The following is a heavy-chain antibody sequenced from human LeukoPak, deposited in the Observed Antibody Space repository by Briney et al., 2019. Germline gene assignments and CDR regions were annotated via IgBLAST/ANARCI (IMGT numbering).Heavy chain of an antibody. V-gene: IGHV3-23*01. D-gene: IGHD2-21*02. CDR3: AKDGIAYCGGDCGYDAFHI. J-gene: IGHJ3*02. CDR1: GFTFISYA. Sequence: SGGSLRLSCAASGFTFISYAMSWVRQAPGKGLEWVSAISAGRGRTYYADSVKGRFTISRDNSQSTLYLQMNSLRAEDTAVYYCAKDGIAYCGGDCGYDAFHIWGQGTMVTVSS. CDR2: ISAGRGRT.